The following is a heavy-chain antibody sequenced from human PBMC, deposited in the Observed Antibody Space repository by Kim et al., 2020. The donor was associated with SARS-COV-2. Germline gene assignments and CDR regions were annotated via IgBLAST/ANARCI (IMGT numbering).Heavy chain of an antibody. D-gene: IGHD2-2*01. CDR3: VRDQSIVVVPIAWVV. J-gene: IGHJ6*02. CDR1: GYTFTSYG. Sequence: ASVKVSCKASGYTFTSYGISWVRQAPGQGLEWMGWISAYNGNTNYAQKLQGRVTMTTDTSTSTAYMEMRSLRSDDTAVYYCVRDQSIVVVPIAWVVWGQGTTVTVSS. V-gene: IGHV1-18*04. CDR2: ISAYNGNT.